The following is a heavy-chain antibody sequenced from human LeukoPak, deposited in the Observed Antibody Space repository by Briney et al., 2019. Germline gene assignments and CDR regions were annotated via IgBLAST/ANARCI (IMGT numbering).Heavy chain of an antibody. D-gene: IGHD3-22*01. CDR3: AKDLMPLSSGSLFDS. CDR1: GFTFSSYA. CDR2: ISGSGGST. Sequence: GGSLRLSCAASGFTFSSYAMSWVRQAPGKGLEWVSAISGSGGSTYYADSVKGRFTISRDNSKNTLYLQMNSLRAEDTAVYYCAKDLMPLSSGSLFDSWGPGTLVTVSS. J-gene: IGHJ4*02. V-gene: IGHV3-23*01.